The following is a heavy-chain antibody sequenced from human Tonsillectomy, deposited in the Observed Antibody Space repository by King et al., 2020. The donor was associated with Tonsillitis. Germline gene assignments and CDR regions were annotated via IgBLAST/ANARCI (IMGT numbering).Heavy chain of an antibody. V-gene: IGHV5-10-1*03. CDR1: GYSFTSYW. J-gene: IGHJ2*01. Sequence: VQLVQSGAEVKKPGESLRISCKGSGYSFTSYWIGWLRQMPGKGLEWMGRIDPSDSYTNYRPSFQGHVTISADKSISTGYLQWSSLQASDTAMYYCARYASSGGDYWYFDLWGRGTLVTVSS. D-gene: IGHD6-19*01. CDR3: ARYASSGGDYWYFDL. CDR2: IDPSDSYT.